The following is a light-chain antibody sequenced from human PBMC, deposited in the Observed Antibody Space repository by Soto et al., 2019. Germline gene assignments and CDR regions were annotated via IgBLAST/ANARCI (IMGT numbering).Light chain of an antibody. CDR3: YSYAGSINWGV. J-gene: IGLJ2*01. V-gene: IGLV2-8*01. CDR2: EVS. Sequence: QSALTQPPSASGSPGQSVAISCTGTSSDVGGYNYVSWYQQHPGKAPKLMIYEVSKRPSGVPNRFSGSKSGNTASLTVSGLQTEDEAVYYCYSYAGSINWGVFGGGTKLTVL. CDR1: SSDVGGYNY.